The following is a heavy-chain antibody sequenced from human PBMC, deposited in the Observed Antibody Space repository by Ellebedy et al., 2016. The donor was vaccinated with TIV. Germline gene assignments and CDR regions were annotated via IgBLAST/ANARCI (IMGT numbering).Heavy chain of an antibody. CDR1: GNYISSRDYY. D-gene: IGHD2-21*01. J-gene: IGHJ1*01. CDR2: IYYNGNT. Sequence: SETLSLTCTVSGNYISSRDYYWSWIRQPPGQGLEWIGYIYYNGNTYSNPSLKSRLTIATERSKKQFSLQLTSVTAADTAVYYCARSSDGGGIQYFQHWGQGTLVTVSA. V-gene: IGHV4-30-4*01. CDR3: ARSSDGGGIQYFQH.